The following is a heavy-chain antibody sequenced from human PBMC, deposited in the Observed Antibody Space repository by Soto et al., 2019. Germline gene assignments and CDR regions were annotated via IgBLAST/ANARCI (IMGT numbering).Heavy chain of an antibody. CDR2: LGAGGDT. Sequence: EVQLVESGGGLVQPGGSLRLACAASGFTVSSYDMHWVRHVTGKGLEWVSTLGAGGDTYFPDSVKGRFTISRDHAKNSLYLQMTNLGAGDTAVYYCARGTMVRGTLDRGISGPLDYWGQGTLVAVSS. D-gene: IGHD3-10*01. CDR1: GFTVSSYD. CDR3: ARGTMVRGTLDRGISGPLDY. J-gene: IGHJ4*02. V-gene: IGHV3-13*01.